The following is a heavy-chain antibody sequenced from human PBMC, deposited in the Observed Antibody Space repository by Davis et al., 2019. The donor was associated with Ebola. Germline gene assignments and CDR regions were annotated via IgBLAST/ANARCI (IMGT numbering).Heavy chain of an antibody. D-gene: IGHD2-21*02. Sequence: PGGSLRFSCAASGFTFSSYWMSWVRQAPGKGLEWVANIKQDGSEKYYVDSVKGRFTISRDNAKNSLYLQMNSLRAEDTAVYYCARDPSGWGLYCGGDCYLDYWGQGTLVTVSS. V-gene: IGHV3-7*01. CDR2: IKQDGSEK. J-gene: IGHJ4*02. CDR3: ARDPSGWGLYCGGDCYLDY. CDR1: GFTFSSYW.